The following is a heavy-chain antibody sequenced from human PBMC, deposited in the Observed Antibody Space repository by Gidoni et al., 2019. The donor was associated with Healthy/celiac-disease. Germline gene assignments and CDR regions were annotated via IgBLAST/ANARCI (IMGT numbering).Heavy chain of an antibody. CDR3: ARDQMRNWYAFDI. D-gene: IGHD1-1*01. CDR2: IYYSGST. Sequence: QVQLQESGPGLVQPSQTLSLTCTVPGGSISSGGYYWSWIRQHPGKGLEWIGYIYYSGSTYYNPSLKSRVTISVDTSKNQFSLKLSSVTAADTAVYYCARDQMRNWYAFDIWGQGTMVTVSS. J-gene: IGHJ3*02. CDR1: GGSISSGGYY. V-gene: IGHV4-31*03.